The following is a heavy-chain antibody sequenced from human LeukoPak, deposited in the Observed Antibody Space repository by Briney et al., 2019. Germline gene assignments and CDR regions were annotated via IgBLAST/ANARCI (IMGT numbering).Heavy chain of an antibody. CDR1: GFTFSSYW. CDR2: IKQDGSEK. Sequence: GGSLRLSCAASGFTFSSYWMSWVRQAPGKRLEWVANIKQDGSEKYYVDSVKGRFTISRDNAKNSLYLQMNSLRAEDTAVYYCARDWCSSTSCFGTNAFDIWGQGTMVTVSS. CDR3: ARDWCSSTSCFGTNAFDI. V-gene: IGHV3-7*01. J-gene: IGHJ3*02. D-gene: IGHD2-2*01.